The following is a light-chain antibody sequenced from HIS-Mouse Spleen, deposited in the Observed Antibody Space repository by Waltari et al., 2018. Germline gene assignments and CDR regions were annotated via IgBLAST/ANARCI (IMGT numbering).Light chain of an antibody. J-gene: IGKJ1*01. V-gene: IGKV1-5*03. CDR3: QQYNSYSWT. Sequence: DIQMTQSPSTLSASVGDRVPITCRASQSISSWLAWYQQKPGKAPKLLLYKASSLESGVPSRFSGSGSGTEFTLTISSLQPDDFATYYCQQYNSYSWTFGQGTKVEIK. CDR2: KAS. CDR1: QSISSW.